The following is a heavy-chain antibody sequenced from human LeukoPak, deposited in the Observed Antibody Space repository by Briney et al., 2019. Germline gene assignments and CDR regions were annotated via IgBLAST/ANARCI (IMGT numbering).Heavy chain of an antibody. V-gene: IGHV3-15*01. CDR2: IKSKIDGGTT. CDR1: GVAFSNAW. D-gene: IGHD1-1*01. CDR3: TTVQRGGGSFDY. Sequence: GGSLRLSCAASGVAFSNAWMTWVRQAPGRGLEWVGRIKSKIDGGTTDYAAPVKGRFTISRDDSKNTLYLQMNSLKTEDTAVYYCTTVQRGGGSFDYWGQGTPVTVSS. J-gene: IGHJ4*02.